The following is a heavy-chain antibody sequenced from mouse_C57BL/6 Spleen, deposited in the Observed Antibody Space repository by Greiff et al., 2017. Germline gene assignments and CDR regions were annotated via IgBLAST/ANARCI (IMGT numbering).Heavy chain of an antibody. CDR1: GYTFTSYW. CDR2: IDPSDSET. J-gene: IGHJ4*01. D-gene: IGHD1-1*01. CDR3: ARRGVAPSYYAMDY. Sequence: VQLQQPGAELVRPGSSVKLSCKASGYTFTSYWMHWVKQRPIQGLEWIGNIDPSDSETHSNQKFKDKATLTVDKSSSTAYMQLRSLTSEDSAVYYCARRGVAPSYYAMDYWGQGTSVTVSS. V-gene: IGHV1-52*01.